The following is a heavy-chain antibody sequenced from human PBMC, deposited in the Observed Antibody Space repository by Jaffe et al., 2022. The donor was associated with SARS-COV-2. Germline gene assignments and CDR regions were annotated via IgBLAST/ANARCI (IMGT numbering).Heavy chain of an antibody. D-gene: IGHD6-13*01. V-gene: IGHV3-30-3*01. J-gene: IGHJ6*02. CDR3: ARAAAAAGKSYYFYGMDV. CDR2: ISYDGSNK. CDR1: GFTFTNYA. Sequence: QVQLVESGGGVVQPGRSLRLSCAASGFTFTNYAVHWVRQAPGKGLEWVAVISYDGSNKFYANSVKGRFTISRDNSKNTLNLQMNSLGTEDTALYYCARAAAAAGKSYYFYGMDVWGQGTTVTVSS.